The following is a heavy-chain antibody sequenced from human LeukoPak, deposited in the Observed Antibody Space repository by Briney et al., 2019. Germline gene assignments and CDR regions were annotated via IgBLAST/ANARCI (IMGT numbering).Heavy chain of an antibody. J-gene: IGHJ5*02. CDR1: GGSISKDY. CDR3: ARSRRYFDWFPETNCFDP. V-gene: IGHV4-59*01. CDR2: VSYTGYT. D-gene: IGHD3-9*01. Sequence: SETLSLTCAVSGGSISKDYWSWIRQPPGKGLEWLGYVSYTGYTNYNPSLESRITLTVDTSKNQLSLKLASVTAADTAIYYCARSRRYFDWFPETNCFDPWGQGTLVTVSS.